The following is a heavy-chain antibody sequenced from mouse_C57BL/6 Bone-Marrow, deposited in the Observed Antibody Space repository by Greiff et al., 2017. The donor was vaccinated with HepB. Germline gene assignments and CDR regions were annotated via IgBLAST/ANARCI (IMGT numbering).Heavy chain of an antibody. D-gene: IGHD2-4*01. CDR1: GFSFNTYA. CDR2: IRSKSNNYAT. J-gene: IGHJ4*01. CDR3: VRHDYDGNYAMDY. Sequence: EVKLLESGGGLVQPKGSLKLSCAASGFSFNTYAMNWVRQAPGKGLEWVARIRSKSNNYATYYADSVKDRFTISRDDSESMLYLQMNNLKTENTAMYYCVRHDYDGNYAMDYWGQGTSVTVSS. V-gene: IGHV10-1*01.